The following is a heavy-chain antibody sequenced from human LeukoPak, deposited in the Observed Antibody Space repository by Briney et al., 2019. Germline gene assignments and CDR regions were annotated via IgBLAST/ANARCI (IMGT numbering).Heavy chain of an antibody. D-gene: IGHD1-26*01. Sequence: SVKVSCTASGGTFSSYAISWVRQAPGQGLEWMGGIIPIFGTANYAQKFQGRVTITAGESTSTAYMELSSLRSEDTAVYYCARDRYQSGSYVRYFDYWGQGTLVTVSS. V-gene: IGHV1-69*13. CDR3: ARDRYQSGSYVRYFDY. CDR2: IIPIFGTA. J-gene: IGHJ4*02. CDR1: GGTFSSYA.